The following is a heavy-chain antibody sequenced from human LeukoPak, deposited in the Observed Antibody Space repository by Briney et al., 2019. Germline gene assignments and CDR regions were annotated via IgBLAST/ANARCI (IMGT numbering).Heavy chain of an antibody. D-gene: IGHD1-26*01. CDR1: GYTFTGYY. CDR3: ARGYALYSGRYIDFDY. J-gene: IGHJ4*02. V-gene: IGHV1-2*02. CDR2: INPNSGGT. Sequence: ASVKVSFKASGYTFTGYYMHWVRQAPGQGLEWMGWINPNSGGTNYAQKFQGRVTMTRDTSISTAYMELSRLRSDDTAVYYCARGYALYSGRYIDFDYWGQGTLVTVSS.